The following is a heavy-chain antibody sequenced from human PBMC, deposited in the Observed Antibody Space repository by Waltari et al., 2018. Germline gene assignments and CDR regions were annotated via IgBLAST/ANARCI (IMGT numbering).Heavy chain of an antibody. CDR1: GFTFSRDW. CDR2: INRDGSEK. V-gene: IGHV3-7*03. J-gene: IGHJ4*02. Sequence: EVQLVESGGYLVQPGGSLRLSCAASGFTFSRDWMSWVRQAPGRGLGGVANINRDGSEKYHVESVKGRFTISRDNAKNSLYLQMNSLRGEDTAVYYCARGSRQSDYWGQGTLVTVSS. CDR3: ARGSRQSDY.